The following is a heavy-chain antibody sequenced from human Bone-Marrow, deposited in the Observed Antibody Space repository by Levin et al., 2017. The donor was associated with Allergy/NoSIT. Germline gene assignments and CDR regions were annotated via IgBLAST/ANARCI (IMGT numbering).Heavy chain of an antibody. CDR2: INAGNGNT. J-gene: IGHJ5*02. Sequence: ASVKVSCKASGYTFTSYAMHWVRQAPGQRLEWMGWINAGNGNTKYSQKFQGRVTITRDTSASTAYMELSSLRSEDTAVYYCARAAKTYNWNYDWFDPWGQGTLVTVSS. D-gene: IGHD1-7*01. CDR1: GYTFTSYA. V-gene: IGHV1-3*01. CDR3: ARAAKTYNWNYDWFDP.